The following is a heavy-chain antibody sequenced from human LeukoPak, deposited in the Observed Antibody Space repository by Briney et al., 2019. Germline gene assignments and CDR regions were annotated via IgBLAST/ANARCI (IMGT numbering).Heavy chain of an antibody. D-gene: IGHD3-22*01. CDR1: GGSISSSSYY. CDR3: ATAYDSSGYYPIEAFDI. V-gene: IGHV4-39*07. J-gene: IGHJ3*02. CDR2: IYYSGST. Sequence: NPSETLSLTCTVSGGSISSSSYYWGWIRQPPGKGLEWIGNIYYSGSTYHNPSLKSRVTISVDTSKKQLSLRLSSVTAADTAVYYCATAYDSSGYYPIEAFDIWGQGTMVTVSS.